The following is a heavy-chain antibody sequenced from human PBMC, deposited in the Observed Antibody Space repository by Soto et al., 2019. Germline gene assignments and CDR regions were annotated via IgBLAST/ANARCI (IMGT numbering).Heavy chain of an antibody. J-gene: IGHJ4*02. Sequence: EVQLVESGGGLVKPGGSLRLSCAASGFTFSSYSMNWVRQAPGKGLEWVSSISSSSSYIYYADSVKGRFTISRDNAKNSLYLQMNSLRAEDTAVYYCARDPLSLRSPQYFDYWGQGTLVTVSS. D-gene: IGHD5-12*01. CDR3: ARDPLSLRSPQYFDY. V-gene: IGHV3-21*01. CDR2: ISSSSSYI. CDR1: GFTFSSYS.